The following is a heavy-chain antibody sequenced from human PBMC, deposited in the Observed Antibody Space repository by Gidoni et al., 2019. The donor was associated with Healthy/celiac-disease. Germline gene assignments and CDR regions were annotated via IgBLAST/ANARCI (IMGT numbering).Heavy chain of an antibody. J-gene: IGHJ6*02. CDR2: ISSNGGST. Sequence: EVQLVESGGGLVQPGGSLRLSCSAAGFTFSSYAMHWVRQAPGKGLEYVSAISSNGGSTYYADSVKGRFTISRDNSKNTLYLQMSSLRAVYTAVYYCVRAPESYYDSSADLSYYYGMDVWGQGTTVTVSS. V-gene: IGHV3-64D*09. CDR3: VRAPESYYDSSADLSYYYGMDV. CDR1: GFTFSSYA. D-gene: IGHD3-22*01.